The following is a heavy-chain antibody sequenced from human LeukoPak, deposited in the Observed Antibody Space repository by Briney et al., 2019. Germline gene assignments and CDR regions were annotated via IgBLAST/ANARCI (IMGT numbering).Heavy chain of an antibody. J-gene: IGHJ4*02. CDR1: RFTFSTYT. Sequence: GWSLRLSCAASRFTFSTYTMNWVRQSPGKGLQWVSSISDSGGATFYADSLRGRFTISRDNAKNSLYLQMNSLTAEDTAVYYCVRGDRRDYWGQGTLVTVSS. D-gene: IGHD2-21*01. CDR2: ISDSGGAT. V-gene: IGHV3-21*01. CDR3: VRGDRRDY.